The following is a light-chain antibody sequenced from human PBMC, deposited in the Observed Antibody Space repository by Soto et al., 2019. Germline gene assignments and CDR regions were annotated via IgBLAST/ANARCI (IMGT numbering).Light chain of an antibody. V-gene: IGKV1-39*01. CDR1: ETIDTY. J-gene: IGKJ1*01. CDR3: QQGYNFPRT. Sequence: DIQMTQSPSSLSASVGDRVTITCRASETIDTYLNWYQQKPGKAPRLLIYFASSLQSGVPVRFSGSGSGTEFTLTISSLQREDFATYFCQQGYNFPRTFRLGTTVDIK. CDR2: FAS.